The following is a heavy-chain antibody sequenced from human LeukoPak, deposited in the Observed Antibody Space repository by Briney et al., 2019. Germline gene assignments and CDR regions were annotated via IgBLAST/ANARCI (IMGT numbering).Heavy chain of an antibody. CDR2: IYSGGGT. J-gene: IGHJ4*02. CDR1: GFTVSSYY. Sequence: PGGSLRLSCATSGFTVSSYYMIWVRQAPGKGLEWVSVIYSGGGTYYADSVKGRFTISRDNSENTLYLQMNSLRAEDTAVYYCARGTFGKCYFGYWGQGTLVTVSS. V-gene: IGHV3-66*01. CDR3: ARGTFGKCYFGY. D-gene: IGHD3-16*01.